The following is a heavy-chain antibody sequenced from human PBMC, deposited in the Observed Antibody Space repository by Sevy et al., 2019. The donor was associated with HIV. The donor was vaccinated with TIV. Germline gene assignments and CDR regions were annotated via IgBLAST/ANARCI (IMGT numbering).Heavy chain of an antibody. CDR2: INPNSGGR. Sequence: ASVKVSCKASGYTFTGYYMHWVRQAPGQGLEWMGWINPNSGGRNYAQKFQGRVTMTRDTSISTAYMELSRLRSDDTAVYYCARDIRLVTLTYYYYGMDVWGQGTTVTVSS. V-gene: IGHV1-2*02. CDR1: GYTFTGYY. CDR3: ARDIRLVTLTYYYYGMDV. D-gene: IGHD6-19*01. J-gene: IGHJ6*02.